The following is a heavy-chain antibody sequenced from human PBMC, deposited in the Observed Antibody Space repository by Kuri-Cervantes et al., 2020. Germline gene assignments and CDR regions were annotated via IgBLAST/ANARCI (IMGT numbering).Heavy chain of an antibody. CDR2: IYYSGST. J-gene: IGHJ5*02. CDR3: ARERYRGWFDP. D-gene: IGHD1-26*01. V-gene: IGHV4-59*01. Sequence: GSLRLSCTVSGGSISSYYWSWIRQPPGKGLEWIGYIYYSGSTNYNPSLKSRVTISVDTSKNQFSLKLSSVTAADTAVYYCARERYRGWFDPWGQGTLVTVSS. CDR1: GGSISSYY.